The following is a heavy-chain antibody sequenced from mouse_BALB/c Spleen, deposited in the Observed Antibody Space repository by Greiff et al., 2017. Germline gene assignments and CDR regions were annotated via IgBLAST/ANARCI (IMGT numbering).Heavy chain of an antibody. CDR1: GYSITSGYY. D-gene: IGHD2-4*01. Sequence: EVKLVESGPGLVKPSQSLSLTCSVTGYSITSGYYWNWIRQLPGNKLEWMGYISYDGSNNYNPSLKNRISITRDTSKNQFFLKLNSGTTEDTATYYCARATMITLFAYWGQGTLVTVSA. CDR2: ISYDGSN. V-gene: IGHV3-6*02. CDR3: ARATMITLFAY. J-gene: IGHJ3*01.